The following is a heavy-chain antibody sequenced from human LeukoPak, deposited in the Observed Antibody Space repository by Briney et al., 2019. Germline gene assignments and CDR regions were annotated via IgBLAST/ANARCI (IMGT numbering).Heavy chain of an antibody. D-gene: IGHD3-22*01. V-gene: IGHV3-23*01. CDR3: AKGPFFYYDSSGYNYFDS. J-gene: IGHJ4*02. Sequence: GGSLRLSCAASGFTFSSYGMSWVRQAPGKVLEWVSAISGSGGSTYSADSVKGRFTISRDNSRNTLYLQMNSLRAEDSAVYYCAKGPFFYYDSSGYNYFDSWGQGTLVTVSS. CDR1: GFTFSSYG. CDR2: ISGSGGST.